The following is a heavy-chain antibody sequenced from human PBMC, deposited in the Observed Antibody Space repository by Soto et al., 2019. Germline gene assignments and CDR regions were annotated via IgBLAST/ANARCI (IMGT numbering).Heavy chain of an antibody. J-gene: IGHJ4*02. CDR3: ARPDSSSWAAPFDH. CDR1: GASITTDNLY. CDR2: SSFTGNT. D-gene: IGHD6-13*01. Sequence: SETLSHTCTVSGASITTDNLYWGWIRQPPGKGLEWIGSSSFTGNTYFNPSLRTRVTIFVDTSKNQFSLKLESVTAADTAVYYCARPDSSSWAAPFDHWGQGTLVTVSS. V-gene: IGHV4-39*01.